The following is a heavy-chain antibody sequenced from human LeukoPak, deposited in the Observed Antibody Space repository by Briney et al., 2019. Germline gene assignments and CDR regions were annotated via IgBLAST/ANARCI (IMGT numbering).Heavy chain of an antibody. Sequence: PGGSLRFSCAASGFTFSSYWMSWVRQAPGKGLEWVANIKQDGSEKYYVDSVKGRFTISRDNAKNSLYLQMNSLRAEDTAVYYCARVYQLLSWYFDLWGRGTLVTVSS. V-gene: IGHV3-7*01. CDR2: IKQDGSEK. CDR3: ARVYQLLSWYFDL. J-gene: IGHJ2*01. D-gene: IGHD2-2*01. CDR1: GFTFSSYW.